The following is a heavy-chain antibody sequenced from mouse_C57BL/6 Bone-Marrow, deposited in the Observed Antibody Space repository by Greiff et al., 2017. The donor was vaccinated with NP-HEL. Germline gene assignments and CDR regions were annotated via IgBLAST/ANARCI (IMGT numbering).Heavy chain of an antibody. CDR3: AREGRIYYGNLAWFAY. CDR2: IYPRDGST. Sequence: QVQLKQSGPELVKPGASVKLSCKASGYTFTSYDINWVKQRPGQGLEWIGWIYPRDGSTKYNEKFKGKATLTVDTSSSTAYMELHSLTSEDSAVYVCAREGRIYYGNLAWFAYWGQGTLVTVSA. CDR1: GYTFTSYD. D-gene: IGHD2-1*01. J-gene: IGHJ3*01. V-gene: IGHV1-85*01.